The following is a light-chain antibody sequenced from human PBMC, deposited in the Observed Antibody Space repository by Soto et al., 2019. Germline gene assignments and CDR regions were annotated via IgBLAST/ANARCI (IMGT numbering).Light chain of an antibody. CDR1: RSVSSD. Sequence: IVMTQSPATLSVSPGERATLSCRASRSVSSDLAWYQQKPCQAPRLLIYDASTRATGIPARFSRSGSRTEFTRAITALQSEDFADYYCQQYNDWPPYNFGQGTTLEIK. CDR3: QQYNDWPPYN. CDR2: DAS. V-gene: IGKV3-15*01. J-gene: IGKJ2*01.